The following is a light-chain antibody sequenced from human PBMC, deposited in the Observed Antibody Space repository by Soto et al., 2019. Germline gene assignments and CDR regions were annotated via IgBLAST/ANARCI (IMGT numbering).Light chain of an antibody. Sequence: DIQMTQSPSTLSASVGDRVTITCRASQSISSWVAWYQQKPGKAPKLLIHDASSLESGVPSRFSGSGSGTEFTLTISSLQPDDFATYHCQQYNSYSWTFGQGTKVEIK. V-gene: IGKV1-5*01. J-gene: IGKJ1*01. CDR2: DAS. CDR1: QSISSW. CDR3: QQYNSYSWT.